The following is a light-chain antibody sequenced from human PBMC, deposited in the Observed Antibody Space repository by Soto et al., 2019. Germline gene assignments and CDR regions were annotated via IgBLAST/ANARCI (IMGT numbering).Light chain of an antibody. CDR3: QQYNST. Sequence: DIQMTQSPSTLSGTVGDRVTITCRASQSISNWLAWYQQKPGKAPKLLIYKASSLESGVPSRFSGSGSGTEFTLTISRLQPDDFATYYCQQYNSTFGQGTKVDIK. V-gene: IGKV1-5*03. CDR1: QSISNW. J-gene: IGKJ1*01. CDR2: KAS.